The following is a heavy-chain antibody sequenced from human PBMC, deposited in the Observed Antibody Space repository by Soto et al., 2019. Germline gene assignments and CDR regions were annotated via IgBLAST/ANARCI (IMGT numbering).Heavy chain of an antibody. CDR2: IYNGGRT. D-gene: IGHD6-19*01. CDR3: ARPTGWPGFDF. J-gene: IGHJ4*02. V-gene: IGHV4-59*02. Sequence: QVQLQESGPGLVKTSETMSLPCTASGASVSSYYWSWIRQPPGKGLEWIGHIYNGGRTNYNPSLKSRVIISVDMSNNQFSLKLTSVTAADTAVYYCARPTGWPGFDFWGQGALVTVSS. CDR1: GASVSSYY.